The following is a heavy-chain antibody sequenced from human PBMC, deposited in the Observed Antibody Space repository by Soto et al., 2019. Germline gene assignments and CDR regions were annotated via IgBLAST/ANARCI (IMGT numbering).Heavy chain of an antibody. CDR1: GGSISSGDYY. Sequence: SETLSLTCTFSGGSISSGDYYWSWIRQPPGKGLEWIGYIYYSGSTYYNPSLKSRVTISVDTSKNQFSLKLSSVTAADTAVYYCARGRYYDSSGYYLEYNWFDPWGQGTLVTVSS. CDR3: ARGRYYDSSGYYLEYNWFDP. CDR2: IYYSGST. J-gene: IGHJ5*02. V-gene: IGHV4-30-4*01. D-gene: IGHD3-22*01.